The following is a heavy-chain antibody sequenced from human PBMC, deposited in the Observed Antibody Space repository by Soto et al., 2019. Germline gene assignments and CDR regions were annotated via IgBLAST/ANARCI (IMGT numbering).Heavy chain of an antibody. V-gene: IGHV3-33*01. CDR3: ARSYCSGGSCSKPQYFQH. CDR2: IWYDGSNK. CDR1: GFTFSSYG. Sequence: GGSLRLSCAASGFTFSSYGMHWVRQAPGKGLEWVAVIWYDGSNKYYADSVKGRFTISRDNSKNTLYLQMNSLRAEDTAVYYCARSYCSGGSCSKPQYFQHWGQGTLVTVSS. D-gene: IGHD2-15*01. J-gene: IGHJ1*01.